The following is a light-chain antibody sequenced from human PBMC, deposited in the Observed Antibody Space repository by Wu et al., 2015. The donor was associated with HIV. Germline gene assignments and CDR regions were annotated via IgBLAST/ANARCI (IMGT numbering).Light chain of an antibody. CDR3: QQLNSFPLT. CDR2: DAS. V-gene: IGKV1-13*02. CDR1: QDIFTY. Sequence: AIQLTQSPSSLSAFIGDRVNITCRASQDIFTYLAWYQQTPGKAPRVLIYDASTLQSGVSSRFSGSGSGAHFTLTISGLQREDFAVLFCQQLNSFPLTFGQGSRLEI. J-gene: IGKJ5*01.